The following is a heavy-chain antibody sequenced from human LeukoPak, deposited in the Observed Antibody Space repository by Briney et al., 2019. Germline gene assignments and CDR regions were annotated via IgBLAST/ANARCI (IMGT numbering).Heavy chain of an antibody. V-gene: IGHV3-30*03. CDR3: ARDPYSGSYGNYYYYFMDV. D-gene: IGHD1-26*01. CDR2: ISYDETNK. J-gene: IGHJ6*03. CDR1: GFTFSSYG. Sequence: GGSLRLSCAASGFTFSSYGMSWVRQAPGKGLEWVAIISYDETNKYYADSVKGRFTISRDNFKNTLYLQMNSLIPEDTAVYYCARDPYSGSYGNYYYYFMDVWGKGTTVTISS.